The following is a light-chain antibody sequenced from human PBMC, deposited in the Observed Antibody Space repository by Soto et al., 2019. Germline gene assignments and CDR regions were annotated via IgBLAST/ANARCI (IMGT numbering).Light chain of an antibody. J-gene: IGLJ2*01. CDR3: AAWDDSLNGPDVV. CDR2: SNN. CDR1: SSNIGSNT. V-gene: IGLV1-44*01. Sequence: QSVLTQPPSASGTPGQRVTISCSGSSSNIGSNTVNWYQQLPGTAPKLLIYSNNHRPSGVPDRFSGSKSGTSASLAISGLQSEDEADYYCAAWDDSLNGPDVVFGGGTKRTVL.